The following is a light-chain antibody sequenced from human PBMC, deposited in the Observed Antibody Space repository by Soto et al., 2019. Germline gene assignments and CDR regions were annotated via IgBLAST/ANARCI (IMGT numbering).Light chain of an antibody. CDR2: DVS. Sequence: QLVLTQPRSVSGSPGQSVTISCTGTSSDVGGYNYVSWYQQHPGKAPKLMIYDVSKRPSGVPDRFSGSKSGNTASLTISGLQAEDEADYYCCSYAGSLDVFGTGTKVTVL. CDR1: SSDVGGYNY. J-gene: IGLJ1*01. V-gene: IGLV2-11*01. CDR3: CSYAGSLDV.